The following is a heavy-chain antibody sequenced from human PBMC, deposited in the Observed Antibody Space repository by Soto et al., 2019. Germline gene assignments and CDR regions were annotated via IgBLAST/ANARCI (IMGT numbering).Heavy chain of an antibody. D-gene: IGHD1-26*01. V-gene: IGHV1-46*01. CDR3: ARERSEQFDY. CDR1: GYTFTNYF. J-gene: IGHJ4*02. CDR2: INPTFGSA. Sequence: GASVKVSCKASGYTFTNYFFHWVRQAPGQGLEWMGMINPTFGSASYTQDLQGRVTMTRDTSTGTVYMDLMSLKSEDTAVYYCARERSEQFDYWGQGTLVTVSS.